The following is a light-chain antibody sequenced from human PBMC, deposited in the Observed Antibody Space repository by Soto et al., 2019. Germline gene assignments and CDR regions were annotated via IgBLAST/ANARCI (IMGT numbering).Light chain of an antibody. V-gene: IGLV1-40*01. CDR1: SYNIGAGYD. J-gene: IGLJ2*01. CDR3: QSYDSSLSAVV. Sequence: QSVLTQPPSVSGAPGQRVTISCTGSSYNIGAGYDVHWYQQLPGTAPKLLIHGNSNRPSGVPDRFSGSKSGTSASLAITGLQAEDEADYYCQSYDSSLSAVVFGGGTKVTVL. CDR2: GNS.